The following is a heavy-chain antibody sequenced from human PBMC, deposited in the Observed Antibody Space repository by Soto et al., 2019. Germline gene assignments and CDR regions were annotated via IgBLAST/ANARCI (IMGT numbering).Heavy chain of an antibody. CDR1: GSTFSNDW. Sequence: EVQLVESGGGLVQPGGSLRLSCAVSGSTFSNDWMHWVRQAPGKGLVWVSHINSDGSSTNYADSVKGRFTIARDNAKTTVYLQMNSLRAEDTAVYYCARDRSYSLDVWGQGTTVTVSS. CDR3: ARDRSYSLDV. CDR2: INSDGSST. J-gene: IGHJ6*02. V-gene: IGHV3-74*01.